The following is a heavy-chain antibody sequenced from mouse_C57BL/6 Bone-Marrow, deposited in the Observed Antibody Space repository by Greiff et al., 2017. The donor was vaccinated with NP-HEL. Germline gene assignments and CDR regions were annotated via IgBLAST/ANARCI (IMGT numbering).Heavy chain of an antibody. CDR1: GYTFTSYW. Sequence: QVHVKQSGAELVKPGASVKLSCKASGYTFTSYWMHWVKQRPGQGLEWIGMIHPNSGSTNYNEKFKSKATLTVDKSSSTAYMQLSSLTSEDSAVYYCARSHYYGSGGFAYWGQGTLVTVSA. D-gene: IGHD1-1*01. J-gene: IGHJ3*01. CDR3: ARSHYYGSGGFAY. V-gene: IGHV1-64*01. CDR2: IHPNSGST.